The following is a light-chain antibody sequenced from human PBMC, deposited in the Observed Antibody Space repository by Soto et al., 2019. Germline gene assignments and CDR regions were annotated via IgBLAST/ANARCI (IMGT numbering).Light chain of an antibody. CDR3: QQYNNWPPIT. V-gene: IGKV3-15*01. CDR2: EAS. Sequence: EIVMTQSPGTLSVSPGERATLSCRASQSVRSKLAWYQQKPGQAPRLLIYEASTRATGIPARFSGSGSVTEFTLTVSSLQSEDFAVYYCQQYNNWPPITFGQGTRLEIK. CDR1: QSVRSK. J-gene: IGKJ5*01.